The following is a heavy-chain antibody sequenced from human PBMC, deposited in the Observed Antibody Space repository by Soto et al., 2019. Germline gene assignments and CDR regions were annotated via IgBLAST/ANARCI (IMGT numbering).Heavy chain of an antibody. D-gene: IGHD2-8*01. CDR1: GYTFNSYG. Sequence: VASVKVSCKASGYTFNSYGISWVRQAPGQGLEWMGWISVYNGNTNYAQKVQGRVTMTTDTSTSTAYMELRSLRSDDTAVYYCARDGRNGGYFDYRAQRTVVTVSS. J-gene: IGHJ4*02. CDR3: ARDGRNGGYFDY. CDR2: ISVYNGNT. V-gene: IGHV1-18*01.